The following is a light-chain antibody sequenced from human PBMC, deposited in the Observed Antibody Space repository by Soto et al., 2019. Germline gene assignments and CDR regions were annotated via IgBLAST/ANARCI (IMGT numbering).Light chain of an antibody. J-gene: IGKJ1*01. Sequence: MTQSPATLSVSPWERATLSCMASQSISSWLAWYQQKPGKAPKLLIYVVSSLQSGVPSRFSGSGSGTDFTLTIRSLQPEDFATYYCQQSHSIPLTFGQGTKVDIK. V-gene: IGKV1-39*01. CDR3: QQSHSIPLT. CDR2: VVS. CDR1: QSISSW.